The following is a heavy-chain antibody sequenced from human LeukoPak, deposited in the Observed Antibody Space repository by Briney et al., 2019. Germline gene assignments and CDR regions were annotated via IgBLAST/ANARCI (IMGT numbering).Heavy chain of an antibody. D-gene: IGHD2-15*01. Sequence: ASVKVSCKASGYTFTGYYMHWVRQAPGRGLEWMGWINPNSGGTNYAQKFQGRVTMTRDTSISTAYMELSRLRSDDTAVYYCARATTRLVVAATLAYWGQGTLVTVSS. CDR2: INPNSGGT. J-gene: IGHJ4*02. CDR1: GYTFTGYY. V-gene: IGHV1-2*02. CDR3: ARATTRLVVAATLAY.